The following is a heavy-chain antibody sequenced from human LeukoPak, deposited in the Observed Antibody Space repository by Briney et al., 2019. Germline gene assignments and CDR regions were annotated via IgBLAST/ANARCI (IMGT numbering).Heavy chain of an antibody. CDR3: AKDRRVAATKGLGAFDK. CDR2: IYRGGST. Sequence: GGSLRLSCAASGLTVSSNYMSWVRHPPGRGLEWVSAIYRGGSTYYADSVKGRFTISRENSKNTLYLQMNSLRAEDTAVYYCAKDRRVAATKGLGAFDKWGQGTMVIVSS. D-gene: IGHD1-26*01. CDR1: GLTVSSNY. V-gene: IGHV3-53*01. J-gene: IGHJ3*02.